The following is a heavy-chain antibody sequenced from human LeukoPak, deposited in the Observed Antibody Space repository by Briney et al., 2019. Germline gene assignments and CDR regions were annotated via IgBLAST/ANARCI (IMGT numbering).Heavy chain of an antibody. J-gene: IGHJ4*02. CDR3: ARDRGWRSGGYYLYYFDF. Sequence: PGGFLRLSCAASGFTFSNYFMSWVRQAPGEGLEWVASIKGDGSEKYYVDSVKGRFTISRDNAKNSLLLQMNSLRAEDTAVYFCARDRGWRSGGYYLYYFDFWGQGTLVTVSS. D-gene: IGHD3-22*01. CDR1: GFTFSNYF. CDR2: IKGDGSEK. V-gene: IGHV3-7*01.